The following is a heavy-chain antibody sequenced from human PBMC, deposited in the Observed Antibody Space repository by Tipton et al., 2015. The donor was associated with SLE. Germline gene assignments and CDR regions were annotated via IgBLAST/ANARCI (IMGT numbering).Heavy chain of an antibody. CDR3: ARGYFESNGYYSFDS. CDR1: GASISTEGYS. Sequence: TLSLTCVVSGASISTEGYSWSWIRQPPGQGLEWIGYIFHTGSAYYNPSLRTRLTISLDRSNNQFSLKVNSMTAADTAVYHCARGYFESNGYYSFDSWGLGDLLTFSS. CDR2: IFHTGSA. V-gene: IGHV4-30-2*01. D-gene: IGHD3-22*01. J-gene: IGHJ4*02.